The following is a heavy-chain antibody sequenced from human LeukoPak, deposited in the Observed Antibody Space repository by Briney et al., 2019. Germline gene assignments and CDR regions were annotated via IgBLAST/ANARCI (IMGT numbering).Heavy chain of an antibody. D-gene: IGHD3-22*01. V-gene: IGHV3-21*01. CDR2: ISPTSAYI. CDR1: GFTLSGHS. Sequence: PGGSLRLSCAATGFTLSGHSMNWVRQAPGKGLDWVSSISPTSAYIYYQDTVKVRFTISRDDAKNSLYLEMDSLRAEDTAVYYCARTIYYYESTSYFSDAFDVWGQGTMVTVSS. CDR3: ARTIYYYESTSYFSDAFDV. J-gene: IGHJ3*01.